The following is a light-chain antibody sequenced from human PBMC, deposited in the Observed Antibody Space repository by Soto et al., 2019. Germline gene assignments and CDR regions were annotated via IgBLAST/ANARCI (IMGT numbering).Light chain of an antibody. CDR2: DAS. CDR1: QGISRF. CDR3: QQYNSYFRS. V-gene: IGKV1-5*01. J-gene: IGKJ4*01. Sequence: IPQPKSPSSVSASVGDRVTITCRASQGISRFLACYQQKPGKAPKLLIYDASSLQSGVPSRFRGSTSGTEFTLNISSLQPDDFATYYCQQYNSYFRSFGGRTKV.